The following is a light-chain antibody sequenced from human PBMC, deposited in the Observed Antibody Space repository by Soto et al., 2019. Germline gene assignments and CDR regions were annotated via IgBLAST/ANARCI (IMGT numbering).Light chain of an antibody. V-gene: IGLV3-21*02. J-gene: IGLJ3*02. CDR3: QVWDSRGDHVV. Sequence: SYELTLPPSVSVAPGQTARITCGGDNIGSKSVHWYQQRPGQAPVLVVYDDNHRPSGIPERFSGSNSGNTATLTISMVEAGDEGDYYCQVWDSRGDHVVFGGGTKVTVL. CDR2: DDN. CDR1: NIGSKS.